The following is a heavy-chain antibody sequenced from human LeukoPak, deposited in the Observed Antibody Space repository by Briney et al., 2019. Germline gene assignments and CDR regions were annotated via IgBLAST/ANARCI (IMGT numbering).Heavy chain of an antibody. CDR3: ARDWPSQWQQLPDYDAVDI. CDR2: ISGSTTYT. CDR1: GFTFSDYY. J-gene: IGHJ3*02. D-gene: IGHD6-13*01. V-gene: IGHV3-11*05. Sequence: GGSLRLSCAASGFTFSDYYMSWIRQPPGKGLEWVSYISGSTTYTNYADSVKGRFTISRDNSKNTLNLQMNSLRAEDTAVYYCARDWPSQWQQLPDYDAVDIWGQGTMVTVSS.